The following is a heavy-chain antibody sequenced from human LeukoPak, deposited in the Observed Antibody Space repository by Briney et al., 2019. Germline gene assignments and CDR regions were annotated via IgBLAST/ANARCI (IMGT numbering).Heavy chain of an antibody. CDR2: ISSSSSGI. CDR3: ARTILEWLSYIPGDLVY. Sequence: GGSLRLSCAASGFTFDGYGMSWVRQAPEKGLEWVSYISSSSSGIYYADSVRGRFTISRDNAKNSLYLQMNSLRAEDTAVYYCARTILEWLSYIPGDLVYWGQGTLVTVSS. D-gene: IGHD3-3*01. J-gene: IGHJ4*02. V-gene: IGHV3-48*01. CDR1: GFTFDGYG.